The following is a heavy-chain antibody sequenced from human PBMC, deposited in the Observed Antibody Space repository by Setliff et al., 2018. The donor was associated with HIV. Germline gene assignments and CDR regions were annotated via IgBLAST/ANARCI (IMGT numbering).Heavy chain of an antibody. CDR2: IIPIFGTT. CDR1: GGRFSNYG. CDR3: ARAVVPTYYDVLTGYVYYMDV. J-gene: IGHJ6*03. Sequence: GASVKVSCKASGGRFSNYGISWVRQAPGQGLEWMGGIIPIFGTTNYAQMFQGRVTMTADGSTSTAYMELSSLRSEDTAVYYCARAVVPTYYDVLTGYVYYMDVWGKGTTVTVSS. D-gene: IGHD3-9*01. V-gene: IGHV1-69*13.